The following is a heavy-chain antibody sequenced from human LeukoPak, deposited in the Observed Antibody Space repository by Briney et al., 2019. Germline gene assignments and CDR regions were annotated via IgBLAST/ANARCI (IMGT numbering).Heavy chain of an antibody. V-gene: IGHV3-11*01. CDR1: GGSFSGYY. Sequence: PSETLSLTCAVYGGSFSGYYWSWIRQPPGKGLEWVSYISSSGSTIYYADSVKGRFTISRDNAKNSLYLQMNSLRAEDTAVYYCAREYMVRGVIITWGQGTLVTVSS. CDR2: ISSSGSTI. CDR3: AREYMVRGVIIT. J-gene: IGHJ4*02. D-gene: IGHD3-10*01.